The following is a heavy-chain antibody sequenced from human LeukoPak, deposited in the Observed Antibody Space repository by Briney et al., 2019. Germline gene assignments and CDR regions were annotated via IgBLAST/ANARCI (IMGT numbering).Heavy chain of an antibody. CDR2: IYSGGST. V-gene: IGHV3-53*01. D-gene: IGHD5-18*01. Sequence: GGSLRPSCAASGFTVSSNYMSWVRQAPGKGLEWVSVIYSGGSTYYADSVKGRFTISRDNSKNTLYLQMNSLRAEDTAVYYCARVDRGYSFGPLGHFDYWGQGTLVTVSS. CDR3: ARVDRGYSFGPLGHFDY. J-gene: IGHJ4*02. CDR1: GFTVSSNY.